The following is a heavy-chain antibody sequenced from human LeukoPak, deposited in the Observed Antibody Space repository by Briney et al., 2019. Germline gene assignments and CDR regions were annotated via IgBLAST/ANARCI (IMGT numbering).Heavy chain of an antibody. CDR1: GFTFSSYW. Sequence: GGSLRLSCAASGFTFSSYWMTWVRQAPGKGLEWVANIKEDGSKKNYVDSVKGRFTISRDNAKNSLYLQMNSLRAEDTAVYYCATPLDYYDSSGYHQGGDWGQGTLVTVSS. D-gene: IGHD3-22*01. CDR2: IKEDGSKK. J-gene: IGHJ4*02. V-gene: IGHV3-7*03. CDR3: ATPLDYYDSSGYHQGGD.